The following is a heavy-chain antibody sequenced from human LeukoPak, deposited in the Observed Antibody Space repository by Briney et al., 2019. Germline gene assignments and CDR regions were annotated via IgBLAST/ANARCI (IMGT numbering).Heavy chain of an antibody. J-gene: IGHJ6*02. Sequence: GGSLRLSCAASGFTFSSYAMSWVRQAPGKGLEWVAVIWYDGSNKYYADSVKGRFTISRDNSKNTLYLQMNSLRAEDTAVYYCARALMATRNINYYYYGMDVWGQGTTVTVSS. V-gene: IGHV3-33*08. CDR2: IWYDGSNK. CDR1: GFTFSSYA. D-gene: IGHD5-24*01. CDR3: ARALMATRNINYYYYGMDV.